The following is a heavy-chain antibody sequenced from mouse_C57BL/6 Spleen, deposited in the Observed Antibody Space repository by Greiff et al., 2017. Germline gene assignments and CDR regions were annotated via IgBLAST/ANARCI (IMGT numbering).Heavy chain of an antibody. CDR2: INPNNGGT. J-gene: IGHJ3*01. Sequence: VQLQQSGPELVKPGASVKIPCKASGYTFTDYNMDWVKQSHGKNLEWIGDINPNNGGTIYNQKFKGKATLTVDKSSSTAYMELLSLTSEDTAVYYCARGRGFAYWGQGTLVTVSA. CDR1: GYTFTDYN. CDR3: ARGRGFAY. V-gene: IGHV1-18*01.